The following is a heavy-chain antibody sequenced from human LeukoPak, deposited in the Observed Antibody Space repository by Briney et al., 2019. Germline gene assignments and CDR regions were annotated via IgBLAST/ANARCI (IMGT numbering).Heavy chain of an antibody. CDR3: ARDYEYCSGGSCYSAIYYMDV. J-gene: IGHJ6*03. CDR1: GFTVSNKY. Sequence: GGSLRLSCAASGFTVSNKYMTWVRQAPGKGLEWVSSISSSSSYIYYADSVKGRFTISRDNAKNSLYLQMNSLRAEDTAVYYCARDYEYCSGGSCYSAIYYMDVWGKGTTVTVSS. CDR2: ISSSSSYI. D-gene: IGHD2-15*01. V-gene: IGHV3-21*01.